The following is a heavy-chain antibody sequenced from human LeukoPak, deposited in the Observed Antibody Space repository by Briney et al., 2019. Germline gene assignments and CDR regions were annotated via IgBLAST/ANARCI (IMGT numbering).Heavy chain of an antibody. CDR3: VVTYYYDSSGYYYGWFDP. D-gene: IGHD3-22*01. CDR1: GYSISSGYY. CDR2: IYHSGST. Sequence: SETLSLTCTVSGYSISSGYYWGWIRQPPGKGLEWIGSIYHSGSTYYNPSLKSRVTISVDTSKNQFSLKLSSVTAADTAVYYCVVTYYYDSSGYYYGWFDPWGQGTLSPSPQ. V-gene: IGHV4-38-2*02. J-gene: IGHJ5*02.